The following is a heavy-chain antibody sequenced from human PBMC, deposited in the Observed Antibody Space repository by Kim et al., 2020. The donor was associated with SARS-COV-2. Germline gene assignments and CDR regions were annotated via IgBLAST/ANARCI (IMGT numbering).Heavy chain of an antibody. CDR2: IYYSGST. D-gene: IGHD5-12*01. J-gene: IGHJ6*02. CDR1: GGSISSGGYY. V-gene: IGHV4-31*03. Sequence: SETLSLTCTVSGGSISSGGYYWSWIRQHPGKGLEWIGYIYYSGSTYYNPSLKSRVTISVDTSKNQFSLKLSSVTAADTAVYYCARGGYVGPLGMDVWGQGTTVTVSS. CDR3: ARGGYVGPLGMDV.